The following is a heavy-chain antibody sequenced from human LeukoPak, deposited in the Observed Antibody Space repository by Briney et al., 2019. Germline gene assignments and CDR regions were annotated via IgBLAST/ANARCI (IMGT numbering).Heavy chain of an antibody. Sequence: SETLSLTCAVYGGSFSGYYWSWIRQPPGKGLEWIGEINHSGSTNYNPSLKSRVTISVDTSKNQFSLKLSSVTAADTAVYYCAGGHVDIVATNPLAPVDYWDQGTLVTVSS. CDR2: INHSGST. V-gene: IGHV4-34*01. CDR3: AGGHVDIVATNPLAPVDY. CDR1: GGSFSGYY. D-gene: IGHD5-12*01. J-gene: IGHJ4*02.